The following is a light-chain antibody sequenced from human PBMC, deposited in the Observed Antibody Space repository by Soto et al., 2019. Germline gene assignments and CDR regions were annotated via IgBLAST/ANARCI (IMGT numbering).Light chain of an antibody. V-gene: IGLV1-40*01. CDR2: GNI. CDR1: NSNIGAGYD. CDR3: QSYDSSLNGYV. J-gene: IGLJ1*01. Sequence: QSVLAQPPSVSGAPGQRVTISCTGSNSNIGAGYDVHWYQQLPGTAPKLLIYGNINRPSGVPDRFSGSKSGTSASLAITGLHAEDEADYYCQSYDSSLNGYVFASGTKLTVL.